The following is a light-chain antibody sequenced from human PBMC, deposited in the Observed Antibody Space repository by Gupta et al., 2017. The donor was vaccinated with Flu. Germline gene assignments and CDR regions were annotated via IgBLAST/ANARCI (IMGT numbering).Light chain of an antibody. CDR2: LDVDGSH. J-gene: IGLJ3*02. CDR1: SGHSSYA. Sequence: QLALTQSLSASASLGAPVKLTCTLSSGHSSYAIAWHLQQPEKGPRYLMKLDVDGSHIKGDGIPDRFSGSSSGAERYLTISSLQSEDEADYYCQTWGTGFWVFGGGTKLTVL. V-gene: IGLV4-69*01. CDR3: QTWGTGFWV.